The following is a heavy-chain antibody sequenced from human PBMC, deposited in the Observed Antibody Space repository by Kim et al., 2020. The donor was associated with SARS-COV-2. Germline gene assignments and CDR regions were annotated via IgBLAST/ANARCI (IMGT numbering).Heavy chain of an antibody. CDR3: AKQPQLVGVFDD. Sequence: YYADAMRGRFTISRDKSKIALYLRRNSLRAEETAVYYCAKQPQLVGVFDDWGQGTLVTGSS. D-gene: IGHD6-6*01. J-gene: IGHJ4*02. V-gene: IGHV3-23*01.